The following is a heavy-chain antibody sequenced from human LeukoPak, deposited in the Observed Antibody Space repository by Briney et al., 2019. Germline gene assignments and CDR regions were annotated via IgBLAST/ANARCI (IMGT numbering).Heavy chain of an antibody. J-gene: IGHJ5*02. D-gene: IGHD2-15*01. CDR2: TGLSSSYI. CDR3: ARERSYCSGATCSLDL. CDR1: GFNFNIYT. Sequence: GGSLKLSCAASGFNFNIYTMVWVRQAPGKGLEWIASTGLSSSYIGYADSVKGRFTISRDNGENSVYLQMNSLRAEDTAVYFCARERSYCSGATCSLDLWGQGTLVTVSS. V-gene: IGHV3-21*01.